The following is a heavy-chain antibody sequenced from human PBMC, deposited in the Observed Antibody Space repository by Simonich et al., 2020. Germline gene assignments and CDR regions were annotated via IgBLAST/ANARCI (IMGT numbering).Heavy chain of an antibody. Sequence: QVQLVQSGAEVKKPGASVKVSCKASGYPFTSYDINWVRQAPGKGLEWMGRMNPNSGNTGYAQKFQGRVTITRNTSISTAYMELSSLRSEDTAVYYCARGIGSSWYFDYWGQGTLVTVSS. CDR3: ARGIGSSWYFDY. J-gene: IGHJ4*02. CDR1: GYPFTSYD. D-gene: IGHD6-13*01. CDR2: MNPNSGNT. V-gene: IGHV1-8*03.